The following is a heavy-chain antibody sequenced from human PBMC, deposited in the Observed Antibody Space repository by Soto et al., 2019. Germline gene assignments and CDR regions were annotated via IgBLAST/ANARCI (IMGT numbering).Heavy chain of an antibody. CDR3: ASSAIDHYYYGMDV. CDR2: IIPIFGTA. Sequence: QVQLVQSGAEVKKPGSSVKVSCKASGGTFSSYAISWVRQAPGQGLEWMGGIIPIFGTANYAQKFQGRVTITADESTSTAYMELSSLRSEETAVYYCASSAIDHYYYGMDVWGQGNTVTVSS. D-gene: IGHD2-21*01. V-gene: IGHV1-69*12. J-gene: IGHJ6*02. CDR1: GGTFSSYA.